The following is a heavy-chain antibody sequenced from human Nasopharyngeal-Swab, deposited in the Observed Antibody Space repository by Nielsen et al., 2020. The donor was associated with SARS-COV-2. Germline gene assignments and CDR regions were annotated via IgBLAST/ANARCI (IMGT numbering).Heavy chain of an antibody. D-gene: IGHD3-3*01. CDR3: ARWGGYVFSGYYYYGMDV. J-gene: IGHJ6*02. CDR2: IGTAGGT. Sequence: ETLSLTCAASGFTFSSYDMHWVRQATGKGLEWVSAIGTAGGTYYPGSVKGRFTISRENAKNSLYLQMNSLRAGDTAVYYSARWGGYVFSGYYYYGMDVWGQGTTVTVSS. V-gene: IGHV3-13*01. CDR1: GFTFSSYD.